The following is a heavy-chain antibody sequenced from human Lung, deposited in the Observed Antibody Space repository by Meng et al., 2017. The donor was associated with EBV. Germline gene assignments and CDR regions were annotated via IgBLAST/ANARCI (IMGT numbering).Heavy chain of an antibody. J-gene: IGHJ4*02. CDR1: GFTFSCYG. CDR2: ISYDGSNN. V-gene: IGHV3-30*03. Sequence: QGELVEAGGGVGKPGRSLTLSCAASGFTFSCYGMHWVRQAPGKGLEWVAVISYDGSNNYYADSVKGRFTISRDNSKNTLYLQMNSLRAEDTAVYYCARGYKGGYWGQGTLVTVSS. D-gene: IGHD5-18*01. CDR3: ARGYKGGY.